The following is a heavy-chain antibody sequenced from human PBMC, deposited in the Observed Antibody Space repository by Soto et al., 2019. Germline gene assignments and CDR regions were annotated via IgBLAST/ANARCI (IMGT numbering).Heavy chain of an antibody. Sequence: QVQLVESGGGVVQPGRSLRLSCAASGFTFSSYAMHWVRQAPGKGLEWVAVISYDGSNKYYADSVKGRFTISRDNSKNTLYLQMSSLRAEDTAVYYCARDSRFTVVTASNDYWGQGTLVTVSS. CDR3: ARDSRFTVVTASNDY. CDR2: ISYDGSNK. V-gene: IGHV3-30-3*01. CDR1: GFTFSSYA. J-gene: IGHJ4*02. D-gene: IGHD2-21*02.